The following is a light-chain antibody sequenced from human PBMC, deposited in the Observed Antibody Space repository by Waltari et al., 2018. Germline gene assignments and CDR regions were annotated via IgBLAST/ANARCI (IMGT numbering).Light chain of an antibody. CDR2: GEN. V-gene: IGLV3-19*01. J-gene: IGLJ2*01. CDR1: TLRRHH. Sequence: SSELTQDPAVSVALGQTVRITCQGDTLRRHHARWFQQQPGQTPVVAVQGENNRPSGIPDRFSGSRSGNTVSLTIAGVQAEDEADYYCNSRDSSGDRLVFGGGTKLTVL. CDR3: NSRDSSGDRLV.